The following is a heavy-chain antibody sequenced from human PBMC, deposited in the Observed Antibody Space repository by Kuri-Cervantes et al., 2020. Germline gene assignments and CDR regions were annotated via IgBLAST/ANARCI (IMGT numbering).Heavy chain of an antibody. CDR2: IKQDGGEK. CDR1: GFTFSDYY. V-gene: IGHV3-7*02. Sequence: GESLKISCAASGFTFSDYYMTWIRQAPGKGLEWVANIKQDGGEKYSVDSVKGRFTISRDNSKNTLYLQMNSLRAEDTAVYYCATLRDYRHIVVVTPDADFDYWGQGTLVTVSS. CDR3: ATLRDYRHIVVVTPDADFDY. J-gene: IGHJ4*02. D-gene: IGHD2-21*02.